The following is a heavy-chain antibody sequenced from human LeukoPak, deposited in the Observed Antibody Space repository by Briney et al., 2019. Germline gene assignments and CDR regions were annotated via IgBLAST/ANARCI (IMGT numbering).Heavy chain of an antibody. CDR2: IYYSGST. D-gene: IGHD3-3*01. CDR3: AREPTNYDFWSGYPNWFDP. CDR1: GGSNSSSSYY. Sequence: SETLSPTCTVSGGSNSSSSYYWGWIRQPPGKGLEWIGSIYYSGSTYYNPSLKSRVTISVDTSKNQFSLKLSSVTAADTAVYYCAREPTNYDFWSGYPNWFDPWGQGTLVTVSS. V-gene: IGHV4-39*07. J-gene: IGHJ5*02.